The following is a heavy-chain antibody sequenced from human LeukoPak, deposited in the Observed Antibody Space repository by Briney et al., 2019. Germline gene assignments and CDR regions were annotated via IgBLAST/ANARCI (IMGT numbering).Heavy chain of an antibody. Sequence: SETLSLTCSVSGDSISRYSWSWVRQPPGKGLEWIGYIHYSESTTYNPSLKSRVTISADPSKHQLSLSLSSVTAADTAVYYCARGQGSGSSWAFDYWGQGTLVTVSS. J-gene: IGHJ4*02. CDR2: IHYSEST. V-gene: IGHV4-59*01. CDR1: GDSISRYS. CDR3: ARGQGSGSSWAFDY. D-gene: IGHD1-26*01.